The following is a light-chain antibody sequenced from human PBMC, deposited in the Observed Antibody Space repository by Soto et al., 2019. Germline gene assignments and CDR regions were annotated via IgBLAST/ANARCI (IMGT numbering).Light chain of an antibody. CDR3: TSYGGSDNLI. V-gene: IGLV2-8*01. Sequence: QSALTQPPSASGSPGQSVTISCTGSSGDVGSYNYVSWYQQHPGKAPKVLIYDVSQRPSGVPDRFSGSKSGNTASLTVSGLQAEDEADYYCTSYGGSDNLIFGGGTKLTVL. CDR1: SGDVGSYNY. CDR2: DVS. J-gene: IGLJ2*01.